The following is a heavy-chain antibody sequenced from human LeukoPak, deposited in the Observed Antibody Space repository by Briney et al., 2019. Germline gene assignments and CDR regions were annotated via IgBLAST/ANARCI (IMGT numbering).Heavy chain of an antibody. V-gene: IGHV3-23*01. Sequence: GGSLRLSCAASGFTFSSYAMSWVRQAPGKGLEWVSAISGSGGSTYYADSVKGRFTISRDNSKSTLYLQMNSLRAEDTAVYYCAKTSYYDSSGYYYGLIYFDYWGQGTLVTVSS. CDR2: ISGSGGST. J-gene: IGHJ4*02. D-gene: IGHD3-22*01. CDR1: GFTFSSYA. CDR3: AKTSYYDSSGYYYGLIYFDY.